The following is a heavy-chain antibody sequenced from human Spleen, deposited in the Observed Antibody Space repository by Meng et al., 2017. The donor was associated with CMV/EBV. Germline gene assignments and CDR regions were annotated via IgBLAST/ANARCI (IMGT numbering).Heavy chain of an antibody. D-gene: IGHD1-14*01. CDR1: GDSISVYH. J-gene: IGHJ4*02. Sequence: SETLSLTCTVSGDSISVYHCTWIRQTPGKGLEWIGHVYYGGTTNYNPSLKSRVTISVDTSKNQLSLKLTSVTAADTAFYYCANGRNYFDYWGQGALVTVSS. CDR3: ANGRNYFDY. V-gene: IGHV4-59*01. CDR2: VYYGGTT.